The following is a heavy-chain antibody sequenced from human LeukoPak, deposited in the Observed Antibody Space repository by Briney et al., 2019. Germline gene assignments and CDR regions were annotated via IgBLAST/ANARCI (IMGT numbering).Heavy chain of an antibody. CDR2: IYSGGST. CDR3: ARGWELVPNFDY. D-gene: IGHD1-26*01. CDR1: GFTVSSNY. Sequence: GGSLRLSCAASGFTVSSNYMSWVRQAPGKGLEWVSVIYSGGSTYYADSVKGRFTISRDNSKNTLYLQMNSLRAEDTAVYYCARGWELVPNFDYWGQGTLVTVSS. V-gene: IGHV3-53*01. J-gene: IGHJ4*02.